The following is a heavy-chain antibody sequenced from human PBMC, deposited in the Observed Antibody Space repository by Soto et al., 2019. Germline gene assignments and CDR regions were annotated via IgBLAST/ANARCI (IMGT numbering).Heavy chain of an antibody. CDR1: EFTFNIYG. D-gene: IGHD3-22*01. Sequence: PGGSLRLSCAASEFTFNIYGMHWGRRAPDKGLEGVAVSSFDGMIKYYAASVKGRFTISRDNFKNTVYLQMDSLRAEDTAMYYCAKDLNMKVVSPPGWFEPWGQGTRVTVSS. CDR3: AKDLNMKVVSPPGWFEP. V-gene: IGHV3-30*18. J-gene: IGHJ5*02. CDR2: SSFDGMIK.